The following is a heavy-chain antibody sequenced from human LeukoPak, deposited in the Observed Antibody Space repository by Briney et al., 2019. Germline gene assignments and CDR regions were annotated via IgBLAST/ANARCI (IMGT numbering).Heavy chain of an antibody. CDR3: ARHSLYCSGGSCYLFPFDY. CDR1: GGSFSGYY. J-gene: IGHJ4*02. V-gene: IGHV4-34*01. D-gene: IGHD2-15*01. Sequence: NPSETLSLTCAVYGGSFSGYYWSWIRQPPGKGLEWIGEINHSGSTNYNPSLKSRVTISVDTSKNQFSLKLSSVTAADTAVYYCARHSLYCSGGSCYLFPFDYWGQGTLVTVSS. CDR2: INHSGST.